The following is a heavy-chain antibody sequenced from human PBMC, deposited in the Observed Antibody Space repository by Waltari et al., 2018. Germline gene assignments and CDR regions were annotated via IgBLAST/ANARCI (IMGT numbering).Heavy chain of an antibody. CDR2: RNPNSGNT. Sequence: QVQLVQSGAEVKKPGASGASVKVSCKASGYTFTSYDINGVRQATGQGLEWMGGRNPNSGNTGYAQKCQGRVTMARKTAISTVYMELSSLRSEDTAVYYCARDLSGSYRGGYFDYWGQGTLVTVSS. D-gene: IGHD1-26*01. CDR3: ARDLSGSYRGGYFDY. J-gene: IGHJ4*02. CDR1: GYTFTSYD. V-gene: IGHV1-8*01.